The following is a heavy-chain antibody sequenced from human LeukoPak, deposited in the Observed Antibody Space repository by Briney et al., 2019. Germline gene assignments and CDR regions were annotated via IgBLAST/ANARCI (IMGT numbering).Heavy chain of an antibody. D-gene: IGHD2-15*01. Sequence: GESLQISCKGSGYSFTSYWIGWVRQMPGKGLEWMGIIYPGDSDTRYSPSFQGQVTISADKSISTAYLQWSSLKASDTAMYYCARVDKGYCSGGSCPYYYYYYGMDVWGQGTTVTVSS. J-gene: IGHJ6*02. V-gene: IGHV5-51*01. CDR3: ARVDKGYCSGGSCPYYYYYYGMDV. CDR1: GYSFTSYW. CDR2: IYPGDSDT.